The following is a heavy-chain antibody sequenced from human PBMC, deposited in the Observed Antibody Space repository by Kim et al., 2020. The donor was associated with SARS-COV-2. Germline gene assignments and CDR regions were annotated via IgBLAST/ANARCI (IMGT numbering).Heavy chain of an antibody. CDR1: GFTFSSYC. Sequence: GGSLRLSCAASGFTFSSYCMSWVRQAPGKGLEWVTNIKQDGSEKYYVDSVKGRFTVSRDNAKNSLFLQMNSLRADDTAVYYCARDWSPDCAGDCPFDSWGQGTPVNVS. CDR2: IKQDGSEK. J-gene: IGHJ4*02. V-gene: IGHV3-7*03. CDR3: ARDWSPDCAGDCPFDS. D-gene: IGHD2-21*02.